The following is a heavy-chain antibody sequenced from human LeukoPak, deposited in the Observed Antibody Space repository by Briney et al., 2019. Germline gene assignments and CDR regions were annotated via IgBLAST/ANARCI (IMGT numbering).Heavy chain of an antibody. J-gene: IGHJ4*02. CDR2: INPNSGGT. D-gene: IGHD1-26*01. CDR1: GYTFSDYY. V-gene: IGHV1-2*02. Sequence: ASVKVSRKASGYTFSDYYIHWVRPAPGQGLEWVGWINPNSGGTDSAQKLQGRVTMTRDTSISATYMELRTLTSDDTAVYYCARGTRGSYSSIHDWGQGTLVTVSS. CDR3: ARGTRGSYSSIHD.